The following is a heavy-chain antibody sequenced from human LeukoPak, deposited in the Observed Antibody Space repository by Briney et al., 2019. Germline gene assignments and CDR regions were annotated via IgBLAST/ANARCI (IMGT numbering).Heavy chain of an antibody. V-gene: IGHV4-31*03. CDR3: ARASDFWSGHNWFDP. CDR1: GGSISSGGYY. D-gene: IGHD3-3*01. Sequence: PSQTLSLTCTVSGGSISSGGYYWSWIRQHPGKGLEWIGYIYYSGSTYYNPSLKSRVIISVDTSKNQFSLKLSSVTAADTAVYYCARASDFWSGHNWFDPWGQGTLVTVSS. J-gene: IGHJ5*02. CDR2: IYYSGST.